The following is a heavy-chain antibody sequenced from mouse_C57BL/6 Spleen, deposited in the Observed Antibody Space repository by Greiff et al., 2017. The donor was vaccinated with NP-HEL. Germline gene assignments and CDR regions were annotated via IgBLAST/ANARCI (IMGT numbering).Heavy chain of an antibody. Sequence: QVQLQQPGAELVKPGASVKLSCKASGYTFTSYWMHWVKQRPGQGLEWIGMIHPNSGSTNYNEKFKSKATLTVDKSSSTANMQLSSLTSEDSAVYYCARKADDYDVGGYYAMDYWGQGTSVTVSS. J-gene: IGHJ4*01. CDR3: ARKADDYDVGGYYAMDY. CDR2: IHPNSGST. D-gene: IGHD2-4*01. CDR1: GYTFTSYW. V-gene: IGHV1-64*01.